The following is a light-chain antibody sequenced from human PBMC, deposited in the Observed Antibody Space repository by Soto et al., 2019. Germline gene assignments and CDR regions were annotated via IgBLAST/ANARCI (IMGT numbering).Light chain of an antibody. V-gene: IGKV3-20*01. CDR1: QSFNSIY. Sequence: EIVLTQSPGTLPLSPGERATLSCRASQSFNSIYLAWYQQKPGQAPRLLIYGASSRATGIPDRFSGSGSGTDFTLTISRLEPEDFAVYYCQQYGSSPPTLTFGGGTKVDIK. CDR3: QQYGSSPPTLT. CDR2: GAS. J-gene: IGKJ4*01.